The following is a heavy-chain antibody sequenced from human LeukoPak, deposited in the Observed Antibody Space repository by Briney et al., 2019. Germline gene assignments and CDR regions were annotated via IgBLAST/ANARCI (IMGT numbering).Heavy chain of an antibody. V-gene: IGHV4-34*01. CDR1: GGSFSGNY. D-gene: IGHD1-26*01. CDR3: ARGGEYSGSPFDP. Sequence: SETLSLTCAVYGGSFSGNYWSWIRQPPGKGLEWIGEINHSGSTNYNPSLKSRVTISVDTSKNQFSLKLSSVTAADTAVYYCARGGEYSGSPFDPWGQGTLVTVSS. CDR2: INHSGST. J-gene: IGHJ5*02.